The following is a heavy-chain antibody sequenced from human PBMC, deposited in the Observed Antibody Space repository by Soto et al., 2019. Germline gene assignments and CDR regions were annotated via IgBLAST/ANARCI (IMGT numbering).Heavy chain of an antibody. CDR3: AREGCDGGTCYTLVGLRYGMDV. CDR1: GFTFSNYA. Sequence: QVQLVESGGGVVQPGRSLRLSYAASGFTFSNYAMYWVRQAPGKGLEWVAVISYDGNNKYYADSVKGRFTISRDNSKNTLYLQMNSLRAEDTAVYYCAREGCDGGTCYTLVGLRYGMDVWGQGTTVTVSS. D-gene: IGHD2-15*01. V-gene: IGHV3-30-3*01. J-gene: IGHJ6*02. CDR2: ISYDGNNK.